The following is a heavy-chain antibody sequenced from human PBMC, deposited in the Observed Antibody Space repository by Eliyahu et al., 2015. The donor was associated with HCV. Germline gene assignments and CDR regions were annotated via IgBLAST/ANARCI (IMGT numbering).Heavy chain of an antibody. J-gene: IGHJ4*02. Sequence: EVQLLESGGGLVQPGGSLXLSCAASGFTFXSXAMYWVRQAPGKGXXWVSSISGSGGSTYYADSVKGRFTISRDNSKNTLYLQMNSLRAEDTAVYYCAKDATGAIAAAAHFDYWGQGTLVPVSS. CDR2: ISGSGGST. CDR3: AKDATGAIAAAAHFDY. V-gene: IGHV3-23*01. D-gene: IGHD6-13*01. CDR1: GFTFXSXA.